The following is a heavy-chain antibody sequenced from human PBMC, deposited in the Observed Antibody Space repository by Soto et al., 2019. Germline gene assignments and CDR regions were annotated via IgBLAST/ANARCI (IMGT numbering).Heavy chain of an antibody. CDR2: IDPSDSYS. J-gene: IGHJ6*02. V-gene: IGHV5-10-1*01. CDR1: GYSFTKNW. CDR3: ARLGSSGQMDV. Sequence: PGESLKISCKTSGYSFTKNWITWVRRMPGKGLEWVGRIDPSDSYSDYSPSFQGHVTISTEKSLSTAYLQWSSLKASDTAMYYCARLGSSGQMDVWGQGTTVTVSS. D-gene: IGHD3-10*01.